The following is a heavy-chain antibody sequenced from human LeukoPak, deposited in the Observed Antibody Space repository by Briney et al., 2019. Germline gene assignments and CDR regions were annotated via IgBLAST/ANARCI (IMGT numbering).Heavy chain of an antibody. V-gene: IGHV4-30-2*01. CDR3: ARGTSNWYFDY. CDR2: IFHSGSA. CDR1: GGSISSGGYS. Sequence: SKTLSLTCAVSGGSISSGGYSWSWIRQPPGKGLEWIGYIFHSGSAYFNPSLKGRVTVSVDRSKNQFSLRLTSVTAADTAVYYCARGTSNWYFDYWGQGTLVTVSS. J-gene: IGHJ4*02. D-gene: IGHD6-13*01.